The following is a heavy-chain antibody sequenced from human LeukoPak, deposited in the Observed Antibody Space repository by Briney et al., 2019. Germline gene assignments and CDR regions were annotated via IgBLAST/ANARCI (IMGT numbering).Heavy chain of an antibody. D-gene: IGHD6-13*01. CDR1: GFTFSSYA. CDR3: AIQYAGYSSSWDLDC. J-gene: IGHJ4*02. CDR2: ISGTGGST. V-gene: IGHV3-23*01. Sequence: GGSLRLSCAASGFTFSSYAMSWVRQAPGKGLEWVSTISGTGGSTYYADSVKGQFTISRDNSKNTLYLQMNSLRAEDTAVYYCAIQYAGYSSSWDLDCWGQGTLVTVSS.